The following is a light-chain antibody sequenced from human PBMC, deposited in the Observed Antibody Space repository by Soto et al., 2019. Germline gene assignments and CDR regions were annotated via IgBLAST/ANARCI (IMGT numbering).Light chain of an antibody. CDR3: QQYNTYST. J-gene: IGKJ5*01. V-gene: IGKV1-5*03. CDR2: KAS. Sequence: DIQLTQSPSTLSVSVGDRVTITCLASQTISSWLAWYQQKPGKAPKLLIYKASTLKSGVPSRFSGSGSGTEFTLTISTLQADDFATYYCQQYNTYSTFGQGTRLEIK. CDR1: QTISSW.